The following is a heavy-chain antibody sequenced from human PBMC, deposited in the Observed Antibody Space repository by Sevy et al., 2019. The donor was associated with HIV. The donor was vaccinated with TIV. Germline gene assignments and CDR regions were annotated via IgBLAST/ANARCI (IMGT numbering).Heavy chain of an antibody. D-gene: IGHD6-6*01. CDR2: ISSSGSTI. Sequence: GGSLRLSCAASVFTFSDYYMSWIRQAPGKGLEWVSYISSSGSTIYYADSVKGRFTISRDNAKNSLYLQMNSLRAEDTAVYYCARVDSSSSYYYYYGMDVWGQGTTVTVSS. J-gene: IGHJ6*02. CDR1: VFTFSDYY. V-gene: IGHV3-11*01. CDR3: ARVDSSSSYYYYYGMDV.